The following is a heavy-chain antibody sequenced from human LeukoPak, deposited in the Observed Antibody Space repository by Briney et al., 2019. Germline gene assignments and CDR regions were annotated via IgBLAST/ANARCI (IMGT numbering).Heavy chain of an antibody. J-gene: IGHJ4*02. Sequence: GGSLRLSCAASGFTFSSYGMSWVRQPPGKGLEWVSTISGSGANTHYADSVKGRFTISRDNSKNTVHLQMDSLRAEDSAVYYCAKNGGYSYGLYYFDYWGQGTLVTVSS. CDR3: AKNGGYSYGLYYFDY. CDR2: ISGSGANT. CDR1: GFTFSSYG. D-gene: IGHD5-18*01. V-gene: IGHV3-23*01.